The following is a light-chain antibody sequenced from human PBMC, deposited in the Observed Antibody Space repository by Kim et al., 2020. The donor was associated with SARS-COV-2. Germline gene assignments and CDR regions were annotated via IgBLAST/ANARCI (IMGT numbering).Light chain of an antibody. CDR3: HQRNNWPLT. Sequence: EIVLTQSPATLSLSPGERATLSCRASQSVNSYLAWFQQKPGQAPRLLIYDASNRATGIPARFSGSGSGTDFTLTISSLELEDFAVYYCHQRNNWPLTFGGGTKVDIK. CDR2: DAS. J-gene: IGKJ4*01. V-gene: IGKV3-11*01. CDR1: QSVNSY.